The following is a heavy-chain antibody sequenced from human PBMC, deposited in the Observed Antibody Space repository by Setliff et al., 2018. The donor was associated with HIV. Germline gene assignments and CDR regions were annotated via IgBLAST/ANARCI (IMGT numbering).Heavy chain of an antibody. J-gene: IGHJ6*02. D-gene: IGHD6-13*01. CDR1: GFTFSSYG. CDR2: IWYDGSNK. V-gene: IGHV3-33*01. Sequence: SGESLKISCAASGFTFSSYGMHWVRQAPGKGLEWVAVIWYDGSNKYYADSVKGRFTISRDNSKNTLYLQMNSLRAEDTAVYYCARWKTPSSPNYGMDVWGQGTTVTV. CDR3: ARWKTPSSPNYGMDV.